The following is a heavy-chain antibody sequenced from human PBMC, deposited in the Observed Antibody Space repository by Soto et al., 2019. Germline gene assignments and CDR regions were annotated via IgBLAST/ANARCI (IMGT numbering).Heavy chain of an antibody. V-gene: IGHV3-23*01. CDR3: AKTTVIVGYYSGMDV. CDR1: GFTFRNYA. D-gene: IGHD4-17*01. Sequence: EVQLLESGGGWVQPGGFLRLSCAASGFTFRNYAMSWVRQAPGKGLEWVSTISGSGGSTYYADSVKGRFTISRDNSQHTLYLQMHRLRAADTAVYYCAKTTVIVGYYSGMDVWGQGTTVTVSS. CDR2: ISGSGGST. J-gene: IGHJ6*02.